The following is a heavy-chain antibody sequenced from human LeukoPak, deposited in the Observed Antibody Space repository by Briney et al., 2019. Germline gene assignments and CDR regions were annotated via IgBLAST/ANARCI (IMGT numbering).Heavy chain of an antibody. J-gene: IGHJ4*02. CDR1: GFTFSNYW. CDR3: ARALDSSSSRYQAFEE. V-gene: IGHV3-7*01. CDR2: IKQDESEK. D-gene: IGHD2-2*01. Sequence: PGGSLRLSCSASGFTFSNYWMSWVRQAPGKGLEWVAKIKQDESEKYYVDSVKGRFTISRDNAKSSLYLQMNSLTAEDTAVYYCARALDSSSSRYQAFEEWGQGTLVTVSS.